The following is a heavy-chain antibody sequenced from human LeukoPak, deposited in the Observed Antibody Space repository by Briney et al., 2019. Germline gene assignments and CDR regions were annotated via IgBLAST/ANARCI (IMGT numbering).Heavy chain of an antibody. J-gene: IGHJ5*02. CDR1: GFTFSNYW. CDR3: ARDLGQYYDTSDNWFDP. D-gene: IGHD3-22*01. V-gene: IGHV3-74*01. CDR2: INSDGINT. Sequence: GGSLRLSCAASGFTFSNYWMHWIRQAPGKGLVWVSRINSDGINTSYADSVKGRFTISRDNAKNTLNLQMNSLRAEDTAVYYCARDLGQYYDTSDNWFDPWGQGTLVTVSS.